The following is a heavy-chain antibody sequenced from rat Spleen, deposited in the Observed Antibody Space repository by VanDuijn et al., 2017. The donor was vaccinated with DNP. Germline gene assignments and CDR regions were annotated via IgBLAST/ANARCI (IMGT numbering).Heavy chain of an antibody. CDR1: GFTFSSYW. J-gene: IGHJ2*01. CDR2: INLDGSRT. D-gene: IGHD1-4*01. Sequence: EVQLVETGGGLMQPGKSLKLSCVASGFTFSSYWMYWIRQTPGKGLEWLSSINLDGSRTYYRDSVKGRFTMSRDNGKRILYLQMDSLRSEDTATYYCSRARGYPGIRIFFDYWGQGVMVTVSS. CDR3: SRARGYPGIRIFFDY. V-gene: IGHV5-58*01.